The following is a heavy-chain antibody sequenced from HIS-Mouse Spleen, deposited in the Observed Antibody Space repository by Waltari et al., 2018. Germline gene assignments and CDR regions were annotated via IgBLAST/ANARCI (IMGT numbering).Heavy chain of an antibody. Sequence: QVQLVESGGGVVQPGRSLRLSCPASGFTFSSYAMNWFRQAPGKGLEWVAVISYDGSNKYYADSVKGRFTISRDNSKNTLYLQMNSLRAEDTAVYYCARANWYYYYGMDVWGQGTTVTVSS. CDR1: GFTFSSYA. V-gene: IGHV3-30*04. J-gene: IGHJ6*02. D-gene: IGHD1-1*01. CDR3: ARANWYYYYGMDV. CDR2: ISYDGSNK.